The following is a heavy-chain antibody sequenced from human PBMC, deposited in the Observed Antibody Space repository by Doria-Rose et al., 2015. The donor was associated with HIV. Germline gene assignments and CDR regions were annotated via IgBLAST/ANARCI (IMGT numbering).Heavy chain of an antibody. CDR1: GSSINNYY. J-gene: IGHJ4*02. CDR2: IHTSANT. V-gene: IGHV4-4*09. Sequence: QVQLQESGPGLVNPSETLSLTCTVSGSSINNYYWNWIRQPPGMGLEWIGYIHTSANTNYNPSLKSRVAISVDTSRSQFSLKWISMTAADTAVYYCARSLRRASSHFDFWGQGFLGTVSS. CDR3: ARSLRRASSHFDF.